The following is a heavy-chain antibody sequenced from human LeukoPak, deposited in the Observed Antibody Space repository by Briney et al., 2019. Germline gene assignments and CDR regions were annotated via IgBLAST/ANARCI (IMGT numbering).Heavy chain of an antibody. Sequence: GSLRLSCAASGFTFSRYGMHWVRHTPGKGLGWIAEIIHSGITNYNPSLKSRVTISEDTSKNQIYLKLSSVTAADTAVYYCASLYSGSYIYWGQGTLVTVSS. CDR3: ASLYSGSYIY. CDR1: GFTFSRYG. D-gene: IGHD1-26*01. J-gene: IGHJ4*02. V-gene: IGHV4-34*12. CDR2: IIHSGIT.